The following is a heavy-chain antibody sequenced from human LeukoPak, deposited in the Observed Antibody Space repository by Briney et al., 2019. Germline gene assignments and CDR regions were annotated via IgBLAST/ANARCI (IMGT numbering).Heavy chain of an antibody. D-gene: IGHD3-10*01. J-gene: IGHJ5*02. Sequence: SVKVSCKASGGTFSSYAISWVRQAPGQGLEWMGGIIPIFSTANYAQKFQGRVTITADKSTSTAYMELSSLRSEDTAVYYCARARMGTYYYGSGGYSWFDPWGQGTLVTVSS. CDR1: GGTFSSYA. CDR2: IIPIFSTA. CDR3: ARARMGTYYYGSGGYSWFDP. V-gene: IGHV1-69*06.